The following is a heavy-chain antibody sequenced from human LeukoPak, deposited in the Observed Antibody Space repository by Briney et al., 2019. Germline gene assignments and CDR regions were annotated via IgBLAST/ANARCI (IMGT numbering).Heavy chain of an antibody. CDR1: GRSFSGYY. Sequence: SETLSLTCAVYGRSFSGYYWTWIRQTPGKGLEWIGEINHSGITDYNPSLRSRVTISLDTPKNQFSLKLSSVTAADTAVYYCARLSGRDYYFDYWGQGTLVTVSS. CDR2: INHSGIT. CDR3: ARLSGRDYYFDY. D-gene: IGHD3-10*01. J-gene: IGHJ4*02. V-gene: IGHV4-34*01.